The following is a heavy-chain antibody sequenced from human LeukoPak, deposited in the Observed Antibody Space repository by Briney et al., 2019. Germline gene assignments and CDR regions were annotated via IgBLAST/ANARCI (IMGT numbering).Heavy chain of an antibody. D-gene: IGHD3-3*01. CDR3: ARSSLSNLWSGYSDAFDI. Sequence: PSETLSLTCTVSGGSISSSSYYWSWIRQHPGKGLEWIGYIYYSGSTYYNPSLKSRVTISVDTSKNQFSLKLSSVTAADTAVYYCARSSLSNLWSGYSDAFDIWGQGTMVTVSS. V-gene: IGHV4-31*03. CDR1: GGSISSSSYY. CDR2: IYYSGST. J-gene: IGHJ3*02.